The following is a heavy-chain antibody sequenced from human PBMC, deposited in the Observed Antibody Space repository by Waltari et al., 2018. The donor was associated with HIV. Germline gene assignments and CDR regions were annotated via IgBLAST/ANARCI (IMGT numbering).Heavy chain of an antibody. Sequence: QVQLQESGPGLVKPSETLSLTCAVSGYSISSGYYWGWIRQPPGKGLEWIGSIYHSGSTYYNPSLKSRVTISVDTSKNQFSLKLSSVTAADTAVYYCARGGLLWFGELSPLFDYWGQGTLVTVSS. CDR1: GYSISSGYY. J-gene: IGHJ4*02. D-gene: IGHD3-10*01. CDR2: IYHSGST. V-gene: IGHV4-38-2*01. CDR3: ARGGLLWFGELSPLFDY.